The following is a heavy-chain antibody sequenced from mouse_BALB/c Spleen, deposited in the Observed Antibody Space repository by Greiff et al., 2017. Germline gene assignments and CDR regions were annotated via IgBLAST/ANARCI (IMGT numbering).Heavy chain of an antibody. V-gene: IGHV1-63*02. Sequence: ESGAELVRPGTSVKISCKASGYTFTNYWLGWVKQRPGHGLEWIGDIYPGGGYTNYNEKFKGKATLTADTSSSTAYMQLSSLTSEDSAVYFCARRITTRTWFAYWGQGTLVTVSA. D-gene: IGHD2-4*01. CDR2: IYPGGGYT. CDR3: ARRITTRTWFAY. CDR1: GYTFTNYW. J-gene: IGHJ3*01.